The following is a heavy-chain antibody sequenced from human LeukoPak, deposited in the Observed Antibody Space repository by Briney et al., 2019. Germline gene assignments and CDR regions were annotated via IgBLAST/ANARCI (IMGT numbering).Heavy chain of an antibody. V-gene: IGHV5-51*01. Sequence: GETLKISCKASGYSFTTYWIAWVRQMPGKGLEWVGIINPRDSDARYSPSFQGQVIISADASISTAYLQWSSLQASDTAMYYCARQWSFDYWGQGSLGIVSS. CDR2: INPRDSDA. CDR3: ARQWSFDY. J-gene: IGHJ4*02. CDR1: GYSFTTYW. D-gene: IGHD2-15*01.